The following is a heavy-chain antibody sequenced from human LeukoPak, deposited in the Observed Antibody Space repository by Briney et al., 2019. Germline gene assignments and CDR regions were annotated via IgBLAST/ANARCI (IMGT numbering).Heavy chain of an antibody. V-gene: IGHV3-23*01. CDR2: ISAGGDRT. CDR1: GFTFSDHA. Sequence: PGGSLRLSCAASGFTFSDHAMSWVRQTPAKGLESVSSISAGGDRTHYADSVKGRFTVSRDNSKNTLYLHMNSLRAEDTAVYFCAHLDSSGYYYGRLRYWGQGTPVTVSS. J-gene: IGHJ4*02. D-gene: IGHD3-22*01. CDR3: AHLDSSGYYYGRLRY.